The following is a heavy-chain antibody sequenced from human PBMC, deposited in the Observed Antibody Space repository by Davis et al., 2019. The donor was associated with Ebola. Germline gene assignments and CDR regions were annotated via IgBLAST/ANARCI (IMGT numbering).Heavy chain of an antibody. CDR2: INAGNGNT. Sequence: AASVKVSCKASGYTFTSYAMHWVRQAPGQRLEWMGWINAGNGNTKYSQKFQGRVTITRDTSASTAYMELSSLRSEDTAVYYCARGGVLLWFGESNEIDYWGQGTLVTVSS. D-gene: IGHD3-10*01. V-gene: IGHV1-3*01. J-gene: IGHJ4*02. CDR1: GYTFTSYA. CDR3: ARGGVLLWFGESNEIDY.